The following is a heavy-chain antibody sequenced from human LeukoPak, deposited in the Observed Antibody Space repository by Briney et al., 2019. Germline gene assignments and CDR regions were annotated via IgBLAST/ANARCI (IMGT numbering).Heavy chain of an antibody. D-gene: IGHD3-22*01. J-gene: IGHJ4*02. CDR2: IYTSGNT. V-gene: IGHV4-4*07. CDR3: ARESKTYDGSGYYLDY. CDR1: DGSITNYY. Sequence: SETLSLTCTVSDGSITNYYWGWIRQPAGKGLEWIGRIYTSGNTDYNPSLRSRLTMSVDTSKNQFSLKLSSVTAADTAVYYCARESKTYDGSGYYLDYWGQGTLVTVSS.